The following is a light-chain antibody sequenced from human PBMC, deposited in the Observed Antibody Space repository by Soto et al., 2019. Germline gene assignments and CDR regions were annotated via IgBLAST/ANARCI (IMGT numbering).Light chain of an antibody. J-gene: IGKJ1*01. CDR2: GVS. V-gene: IGKV3-20*01. Sequence: NVLRQSPGTLSLNTGERATLSCRASQSVRNRFLAWYQQKPGQAPRLVIYGVSNRATGIPSRFSASGSETDFSLTIDSLEPEDFAVYYCEQYSSLPRTLGHGTNVDIK. CDR1: QSVRNRF. CDR3: EQYSSLPRT.